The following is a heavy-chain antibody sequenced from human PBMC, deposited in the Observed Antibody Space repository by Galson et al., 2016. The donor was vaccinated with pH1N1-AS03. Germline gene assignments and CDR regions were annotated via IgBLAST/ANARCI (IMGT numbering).Heavy chain of an antibody. CDR2: ISGADLST. V-gene: IGHV3-23*01. D-gene: IGHD6-19*01. CDR1: GFTFSTYA. Sequence: SLRLSCAASGFTFSTYAMSWVRQAPGKGLEWVSSISGADLSTYYADSVKGRFTVSRDNSKNTLYLQMNGLRAEDTAVFYCAKYTIDWYEDYWGQGTLVTVSP. J-gene: IGHJ4*02. CDR3: AKYTIDWYEDY.